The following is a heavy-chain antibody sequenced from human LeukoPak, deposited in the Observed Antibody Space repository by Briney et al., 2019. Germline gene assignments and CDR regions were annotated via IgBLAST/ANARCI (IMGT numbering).Heavy chain of an antibody. J-gene: IGHJ5*02. D-gene: IGHD2-2*01. CDR2: INHSGST. CDR1: GGSFSGYY. Sequence: SETLSLTCAVYGGSFSGYYWSWIRQPPGKGLEWIGEINHSGSTNYNPSLKSRVTISVDTSKNQFSLKLSSVTAADTAVYYCARRTARGYCSSTSCYGSSWFDPWGQGTLVTVSS. V-gene: IGHV4-34*01. CDR3: ARRTARGYCSSTSCYGSSWFDP.